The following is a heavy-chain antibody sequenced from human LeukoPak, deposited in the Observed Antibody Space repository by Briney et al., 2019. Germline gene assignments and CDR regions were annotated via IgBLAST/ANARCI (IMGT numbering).Heavy chain of an antibody. Sequence: GGSLRLSCAASGFTFSSYAMSWVRQAPGKGLEWVSAISGSGGSTYYADSVKGRFTISRDNSKNTLYLQMNSLRAEDTAVYYCAKGSRYWDRGRYYYYYGMNVWGQGTTVTVSS. V-gene: IGHV3-23*01. D-gene: IGHD1-26*01. J-gene: IGHJ6*02. CDR1: GFTFSSYA. CDR3: AKGSRYWDRGRYYYYYGMNV. CDR2: ISGSGGST.